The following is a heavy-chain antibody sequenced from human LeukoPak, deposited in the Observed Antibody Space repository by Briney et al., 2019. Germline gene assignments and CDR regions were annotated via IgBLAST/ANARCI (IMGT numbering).Heavy chain of an antibody. J-gene: IGHJ4*02. D-gene: IGHD4-11*01. CDR1: GFTFSGYG. Sequence: GGSLRLSCAASGFTFSGYGMHWVRQAPGKGLEWVAVIWYDGSNKYYADSVKGRFTISRDNSKSTLYLQMNSLRAEDTAVYYCARVTSNQDFDYWGQGTLVTASS. CDR3: ARVTSNQDFDY. CDR2: IWYDGSNK. V-gene: IGHV3-33*01.